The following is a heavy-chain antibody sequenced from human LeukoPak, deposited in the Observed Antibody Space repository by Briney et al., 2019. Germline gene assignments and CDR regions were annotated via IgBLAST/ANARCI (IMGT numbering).Heavy chain of an antibody. CDR1: GGSISSISYY. CDR3: ARVPRSYYYYYYMDV. J-gene: IGHJ6*03. CDR2: IYYSGSS. Sequence: SETLSLTCTVSGGSISSISYYWGWIRQPPGKGLEWLGYIYYSGSSNYNPSLKSRVTMSADTSKNQFSLKLSSVTAADTAVYYCARVPRSYYYYYYMDVWGKGTTVTVPS. V-gene: IGHV4-39*07.